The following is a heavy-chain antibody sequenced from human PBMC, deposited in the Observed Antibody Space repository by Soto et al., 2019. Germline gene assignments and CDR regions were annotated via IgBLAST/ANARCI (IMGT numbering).Heavy chain of an antibody. D-gene: IGHD2-15*01. CDR1: GYTFTTYG. CDR2: ISPYNGNT. Sequence: ASVKVSCKASGYTFTTYGISWVRQAPGQGLDWMGWISPYNGNTNYAQKLQGRVTMTTDTSTSTAYMELRSLRSDDTAVYYCARSYCSGGSCYSGGHYYYYMDVWGKGTTVTVSS. V-gene: IGHV1-18*01. CDR3: ARSYCSGGSCYSGGHYYYYMDV. J-gene: IGHJ6*03.